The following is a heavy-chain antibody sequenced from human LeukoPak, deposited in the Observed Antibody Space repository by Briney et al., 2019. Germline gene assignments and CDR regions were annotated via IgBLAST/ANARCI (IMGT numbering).Heavy chain of an antibody. J-gene: IGHJ4*02. D-gene: IGHD1-26*01. V-gene: IGHV4-59*01. Sequence: KPSETLSLTCTVSGGSISSYYWSWIRQPPGKGLEWIGYIYYSGSTNYNPPLKSRVTISVDTSKNQFSLKLSSVTAADTAVYYCARVSSGSILFDYWGQGTLVTVSS. CDR1: GGSISSYY. CDR3: ARVSSGSILFDY. CDR2: IYYSGST.